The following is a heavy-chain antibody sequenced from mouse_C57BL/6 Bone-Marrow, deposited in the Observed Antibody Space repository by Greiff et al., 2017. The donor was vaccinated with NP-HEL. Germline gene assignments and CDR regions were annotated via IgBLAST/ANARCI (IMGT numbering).Heavy chain of an antibody. CDR3: ARNWGTTVVPFAY. J-gene: IGHJ3*01. D-gene: IGHD1-1*01. Sequence: VQLQQSGPGLVAPSQRLSITCTVSGFSFTSYAISWVRQPPGKGLEWLGVRWTGGGTNYNSALKSRLSISKDNSKSQVFLKMNSLQTDDTARYYCARNWGTTVVPFAYWGQGTLVTVSA. V-gene: IGHV2-9-1*01. CDR1: GFSFTSYA. CDR2: RWTGGGT.